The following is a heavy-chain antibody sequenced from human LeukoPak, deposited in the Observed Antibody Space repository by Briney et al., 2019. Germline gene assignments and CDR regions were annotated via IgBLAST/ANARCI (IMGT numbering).Heavy chain of an antibody. Sequence: PGGSLRLSCAASGFTVSSNDMSWVRQAPGKGLEGVSVIYSGGSTYYADSVKGRFTISRDNSKNTLYLQMNSLRAEDTAVYYCPRGGSTGHMDVWGKGTTVTVSS. V-gene: IGHV3-53*01. CDR2: IYSGGST. J-gene: IGHJ6*03. D-gene: IGHD3-16*01. CDR3: PRGGSTGHMDV. CDR1: GFTVSSND.